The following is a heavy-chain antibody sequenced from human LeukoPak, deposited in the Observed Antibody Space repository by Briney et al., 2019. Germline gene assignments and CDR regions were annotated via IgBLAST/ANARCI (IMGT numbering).Heavy chain of an antibody. J-gene: IGHJ5*02. CDR3: AKDRSGYSSSLGWFDP. V-gene: IGHV3-43*02. D-gene: IGHD6-6*01. Sequence: GGSLRLSCAASGFTFSSYAMSWVRQAPGKGLEWVSLISGDGGSTYYADSVKGRFTISRDNSKNSLYLQMNSLRTEDTVLYYCAKDRSGYSSSLGWFDPWGQGTLVTVSS. CDR1: GFTFSSYA. CDR2: ISGDGGST.